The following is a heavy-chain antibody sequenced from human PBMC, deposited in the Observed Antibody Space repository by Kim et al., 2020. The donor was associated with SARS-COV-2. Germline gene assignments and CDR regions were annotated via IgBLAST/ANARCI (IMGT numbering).Heavy chain of an antibody. Sequence: SETLSLTCAVYGGSFSGYYWSWIRQPPGKGLEWIGEINHSGSTNYNPSLKSRVTISVDTSKNQFSLKLSSVTAADTAVYYCARDPLGYCSSTSCQTGDYWGQGTLVTVSS. CDR1: GGSFSGYY. V-gene: IGHV4-34*01. J-gene: IGHJ4*02. CDR2: INHSGST. CDR3: ARDPLGYCSSTSCQTGDY. D-gene: IGHD2-2*01.